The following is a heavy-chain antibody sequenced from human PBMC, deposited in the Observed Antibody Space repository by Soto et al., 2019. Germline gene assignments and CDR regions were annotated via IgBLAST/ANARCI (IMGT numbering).Heavy chain of an antibody. CDR2: ISYDENNN. CDR3: AKAQRTGWYYFDY. V-gene: IGHV3-30*18. J-gene: IGHJ4*02. CDR1: GFTFSNYG. D-gene: IGHD6-19*01. Sequence: QVQLVESGGGVVQPGRSLRLSCAASGFTFSNYGMHWVRQAPGKGLEWVAVISYDENNNYYADSVQGRFTISRDNSKDTLYLQMNTLRAEDTAVYYCAKAQRTGWYYFDYWGQGTLVTVSS.